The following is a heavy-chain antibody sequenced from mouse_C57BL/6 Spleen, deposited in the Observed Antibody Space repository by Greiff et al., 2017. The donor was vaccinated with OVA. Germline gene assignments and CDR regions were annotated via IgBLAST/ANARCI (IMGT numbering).Heavy chain of an antibody. J-gene: IGHJ3*01. V-gene: IGHV5-4*01. CDR1: GFTFSSYA. Sequence: EVQGVESGGGLVKPGGSLKLSCAASGFTFSSYAMSWVRQTPEKRLEWVATISDGGSYTYYPDNVKGRFTISRDNAKNNLYLQMSHLKSEDTAMYYCANYYGSSAWFAYWGKGTLVTVSA. CDR2: ISDGGSYT. D-gene: IGHD1-1*01. CDR3: ANYYGSSAWFAY.